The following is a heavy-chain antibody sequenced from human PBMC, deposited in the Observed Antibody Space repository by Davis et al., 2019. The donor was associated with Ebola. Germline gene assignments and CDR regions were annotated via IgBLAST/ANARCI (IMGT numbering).Heavy chain of an antibody. CDR2: ISSYSDYI. CDR1: GFTFSSYW. D-gene: IGHD3-3*01. J-gene: IGHJ6*04. CDR3: AKSGLSFGVVKYHYGMDV. V-gene: IGHV3-21*04. Sequence: ESLKIPCAASGFTFSSYWISRVRQAPGKGLEWVPSISSYSDYIYYADSAKGRFTISRDNAKNSLYLQMNSLRAEDTAVYYCAKSGLSFGVVKYHYGMDVWGKGTTVTVSS.